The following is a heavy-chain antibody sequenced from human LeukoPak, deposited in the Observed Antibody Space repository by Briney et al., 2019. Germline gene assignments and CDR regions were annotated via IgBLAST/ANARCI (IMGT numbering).Heavy chain of an antibody. V-gene: IGHV4-39*07. J-gene: IGHJ4*02. CDR3: ARSTLDSSGYDY. CDR1: GGAISSSSYY. D-gene: IGHD3-22*01. Sequence: SETLSLTCTVSGGAISSSSYYWGWIRQPPGKGLEWIGSIYYSGSTYYNPSLKSRVTISVDRSKNQFSLKLSSVTAADTAVYYCARSTLDSSGYDYWGQGTLVTVSS. CDR2: IYYSGST.